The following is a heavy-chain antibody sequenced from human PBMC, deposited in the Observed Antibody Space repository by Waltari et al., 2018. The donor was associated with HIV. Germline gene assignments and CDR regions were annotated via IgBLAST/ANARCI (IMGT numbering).Heavy chain of an antibody. D-gene: IGHD2-2*01. Sequence: EVVLVESGGGLVQPGRSLRLSCTASGFSFGDYVMGWVRQAPGKGLGWGGFIRNNTYGGTAEDAPSVKGRFIVSRDDSRSIAYLQLNSLKTADTAVYYCVRAGYCSSSSCYHIFYFYGMYVWGQGTTVTVSS. CDR3: VRAGYCSSSSCYHIFYFYGMYV. J-gene: IGHJ6*02. CDR2: IRNNTYGGTA. CDR1: GFSFGDYV. V-gene: IGHV3-49*04.